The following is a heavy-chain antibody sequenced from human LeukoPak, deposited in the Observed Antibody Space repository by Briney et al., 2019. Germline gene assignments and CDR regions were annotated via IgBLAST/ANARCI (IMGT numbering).Heavy chain of an antibody. CDR2: IKQDGSEK. CDR1: GFTFSRYW. Sequence: PGGSLRLSCAASGFTFSRYWMSWVRQAPGKGLEWVANIKQDGSEKYYVDSVKGRFTISRDNAKNSLYLQMNSLRAEDTAVYYCARVEEGILTGYFDYWGQGTLVIVSS. D-gene: IGHD3-9*01. J-gene: IGHJ4*02. CDR3: ARVEEGILTGYFDY. V-gene: IGHV3-7*01.